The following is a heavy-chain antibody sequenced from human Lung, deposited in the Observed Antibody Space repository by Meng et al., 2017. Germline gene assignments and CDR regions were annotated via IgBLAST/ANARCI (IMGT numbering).Heavy chain of an antibody. CDR2: INHSGST. CDR1: GGSFSDDY. J-gene: IGHJ4*02. CDR3: ARGPTTMAHDFDY. V-gene: IGHV4-34*01. D-gene: IGHD4-11*01. Sequence: QVQLQQWGEGLLKPSETLSLTCVVSGGSFSDDYWSWIRQPPGKGLEWIGEINHSGSTNYNPSLESRATISVDTSQNNLSLKLSSVTAADSAVYYCARGPTTMAHDFDYWGQGTLVTVSS.